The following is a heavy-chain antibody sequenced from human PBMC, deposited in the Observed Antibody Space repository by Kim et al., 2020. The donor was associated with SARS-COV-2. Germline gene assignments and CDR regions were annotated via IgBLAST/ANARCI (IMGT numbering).Heavy chain of an antibody. V-gene: IGHV4-39*01. Sequence: SETLSLTCTVSGGSISSSSYYWGWIRQPPGKGLEWIGSIYYSGSTYYNPSLKSRVTISVDTSKNQFSLKLSSVTAADTAVYYCAGTYSSGWPTDDAFDIWGQGTMVTVSS. CDR3: AGTYSSGWPTDDAFDI. CDR1: GGSISSSSYY. D-gene: IGHD6-19*01. J-gene: IGHJ3*02. CDR2: IYYSGST.